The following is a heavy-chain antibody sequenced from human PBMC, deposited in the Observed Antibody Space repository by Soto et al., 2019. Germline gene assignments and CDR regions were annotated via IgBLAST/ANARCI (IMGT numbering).Heavy chain of an antibody. J-gene: IGHJ4*02. CDR3: VRDSHGDY. V-gene: IGHV3-74*01. CDR2: IDHDGPT. Sequence: EVQLVESGGGLVQPGGSLRLSCAGSGFTFSNYWMHWVRQAPGKGLEWVSRIDHDGPTDYADSVRGRFTISRDKAENTLYLQMNSLRPEDTAVYYCVRDSHGDYWGQGPLVTVSS. CDR1: GFTFSNYW.